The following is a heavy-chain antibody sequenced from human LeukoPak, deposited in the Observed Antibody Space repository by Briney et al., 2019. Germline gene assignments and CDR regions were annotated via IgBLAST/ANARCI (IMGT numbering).Heavy chain of an antibody. CDR3: ATDQRCSSTSCYTLDY. CDR2: FDPEDGET. D-gene: IGHD2-2*02. CDR1: GYTLTELS. V-gene: IGHV1-24*01. J-gene: IGHJ4*02. Sequence: GASVKVSCKVSGYTLTELSMHWVRQVPGKGLEWMGGFDPEDGETIYAQKFQGRVTMTEDTSTDTAYMELSSLRSEDTAVYYCATDQRCSSTSCYTLDYWGQGTLVTVSS.